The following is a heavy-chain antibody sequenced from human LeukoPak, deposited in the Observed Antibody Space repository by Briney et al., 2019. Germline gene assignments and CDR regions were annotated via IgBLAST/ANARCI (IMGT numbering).Heavy chain of an antibody. V-gene: IGHV1-46*01. CDR3: ARNSESGLDH. CDR1: GYTFTAYY. D-gene: IGHD1-26*01. Sequence: ASVTVSCKASGYTFTAYYIQWVRQAPGQGLEWMGLIDPSAGSTSNAQKFQGRITLTRDTSTSTVFMEPTSLTSEDTAVYYCARNSESGLDHWGQGTLVTVSS. J-gene: IGHJ4*02. CDR2: IDPSAGST.